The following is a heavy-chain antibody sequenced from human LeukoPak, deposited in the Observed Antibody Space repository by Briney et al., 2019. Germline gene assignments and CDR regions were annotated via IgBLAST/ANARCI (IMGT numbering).Heavy chain of an antibody. D-gene: IGHD5-24*01. V-gene: IGHV4-39*07. Sequence: SETLSLTCTVSGGSISSSSYYWDWIRQPPWKGLEWIGSIYYSGSTYYNPSLKSRVTISVDTSKNQSSLKLSSVTAADTAVYYCARARDGFNSEPIDYWGQGTLVTVSS. CDR2: IYYSGST. J-gene: IGHJ4*02. CDR1: GGSISSSSYY. CDR3: ARARDGFNSEPIDY.